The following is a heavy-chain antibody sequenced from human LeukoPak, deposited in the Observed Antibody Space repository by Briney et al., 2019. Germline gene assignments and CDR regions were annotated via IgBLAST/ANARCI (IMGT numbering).Heavy chain of an antibody. CDR2: IRGSGAIT. V-gene: IGHV3-23*01. Sequence: GGSLRLSCTASGFSFSIYALSWVRQAPGKGLEWVSGIRGSGAITYYADSVKGRFTISRDNSKSTLFLHMNSLRAEDTAVYYCAKDRGSWFALFDSWGQGTLVTVSS. CDR1: GFSFSIYA. J-gene: IGHJ4*02. CDR3: AKDRGSWFALFDS. D-gene: IGHD6-13*01.